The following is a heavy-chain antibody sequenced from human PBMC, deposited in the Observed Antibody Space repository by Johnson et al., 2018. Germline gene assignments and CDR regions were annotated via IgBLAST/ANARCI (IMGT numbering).Heavy chain of an antibody. V-gene: IGHV3-7*01. Sequence: VQLVQAGGGLVQPGGSLRLSCTASGFTLRSYWMTWVRQAPGEGLEWVANIKRDGSQKNYLDSVKGRFTITRDNAKNPLYLQRDSLRVEETAVYYCAKRMSPTTLRWEAFDIWGQGTMVTVSS. CDR1: GFTLRSYW. CDR3: AKRMSPTTLRWEAFDI. CDR2: IKRDGSQK. D-gene: IGHD2-2*01. J-gene: IGHJ3*02.